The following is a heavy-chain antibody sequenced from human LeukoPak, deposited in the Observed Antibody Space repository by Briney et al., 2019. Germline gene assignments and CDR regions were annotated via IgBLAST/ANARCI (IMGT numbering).Heavy chain of an antibody. V-gene: IGHV4-39*01. Sequence: SETLSRTCTVSGCSISSRSYYWGWIRQPPGKRLECIGSIYYSGSTYYNPSLQSRVTISVDTSKNQFSLKLSSVTAADTAVYYCARKGSSGWYDPLYFDYWGQGTLVTVSS. D-gene: IGHD6-19*01. CDR3: ARKGSSGWYDPLYFDY. J-gene: IGHJ4*02. CDR1: GCSISSRSYY. CDR2: IYYSGST.